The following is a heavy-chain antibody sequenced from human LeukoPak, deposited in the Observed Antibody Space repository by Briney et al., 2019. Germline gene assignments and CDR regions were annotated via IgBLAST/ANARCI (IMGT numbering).Heavy chain of an antibody. CDR3: ARHSGYSYGYAYYYYYMDV. Sequence: NTSETLSLTCTVSGGSISSSSYYWGWIRQPPGKGLEWIGSIYYSGSTYYNPSLKSRVTISVDPSKNQFSLKLSSVTAADTAVYYCARHSGYSYGYAYYYYYMDVWGKGTTVTVSS. V-gene: IGHV4-39*01. CDR1: GGSISSSSYY. CDR2: IYYSGST. J-gene: IGHJ6*03. D-gene: IGHD5-18*01.